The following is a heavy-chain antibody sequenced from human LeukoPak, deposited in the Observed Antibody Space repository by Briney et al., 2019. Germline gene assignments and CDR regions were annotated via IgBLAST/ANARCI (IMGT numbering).Heavy chain of an antibody. CDR1: GGSISSYY. CDR3: ARATYCSSTSCYGYYYYMDV. V-gene: IGHV4-4*07. J-gene: IGHJ6*03. CDR2: IYTSGST. Sequence: SETLSLTCTVSGGSISSYYWSWIRQPAGKGLEWIGRIYTSGSTNYNPSLKSRVTMSVDTSKNQFSLKLSSVTAADTAVYYCARATYCSSTSCYGYYYYMDVWGKGTTVTVSS. D-gene: IGHD2-2*01.